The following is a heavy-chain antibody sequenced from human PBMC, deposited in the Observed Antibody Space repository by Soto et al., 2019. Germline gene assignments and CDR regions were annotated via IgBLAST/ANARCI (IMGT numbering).Heavy chain of an antibody. CDR2: ISGSGGST. Sequence: GGSPRICSAASGFTCNSYAMSWARQAPGKELEWVSAISGSGGSTYYADSVKGRFTISRDNSKNTLYLQMNSLRAEDTAVYYCPKVWYPWVFIEVIAASRIFACWGQGTLATVSS. V-gene: IGHV3-23*01. D-gene: IGHD6-6*01. J-gene: IGHJ4*02. CDR3: PKVWYPWVFIEVIAASRIFAC. CDR1: GFTCNSYA.